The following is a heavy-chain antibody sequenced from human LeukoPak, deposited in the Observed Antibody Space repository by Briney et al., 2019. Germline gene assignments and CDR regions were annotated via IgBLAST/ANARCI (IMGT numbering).Heavy chain of an antibody. CDR2: INPNSGGT. CDR3: ARGDRSSWYSWGGGYYYGMDV. CDR1: GYTFTGYY. V-gene: IGHV1-2*02. Sequence: ASAKVSCKASGYTFTGYYMHWVRQAPGQGLEWMGWINPNSGGTNYAQKFQGRVTMTRDTSISTAYMELSRLRSDDTAVYYCARGDRSSWYSWGGGYYYGMDVWGQGTTVTVSS. D-gene: IGHD6-13*01. J-gene: IGHJ6*02.